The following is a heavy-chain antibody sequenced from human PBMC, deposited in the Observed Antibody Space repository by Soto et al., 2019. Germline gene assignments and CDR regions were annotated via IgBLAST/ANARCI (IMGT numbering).Heavy chain of an antibody. CDR2: INSDGSTT. D-gene: IGHD4-17*01. CDR1: GFTFSGYW. V-gene: IGHV3-74*01. CDR3: ASAKIGDYFQVY. Sequence: PGGSLRLSCAVSGFTFSGYWMHWVRQAPGKGLVWVSRINSDGSTTSYADSVKGRFTISRGNAKDTLYLQMDSLRAEDTAVYYCASAKIGDYFQVYWGQGTLVTVSS. J-gene: IGHJ4*02.